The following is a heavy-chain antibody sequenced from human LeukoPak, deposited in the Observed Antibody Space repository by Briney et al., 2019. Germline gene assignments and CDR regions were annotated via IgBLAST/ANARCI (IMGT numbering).Heavy chain of an antibody. J-gene: IGHJ4*02. V-gene: IGHV3-30*18. CDR3: AKSIFGDC. Sequence: GRSLRLSCAASGFTFSSYGMHWVRQAPGKGLEWVAVISYDGSNKYYADSVKGRFTISRDNSKNTLYLQMNSLRAEDTAVYYCAKSIFGDCWGQGTLVTVSS. CDR1: GFTFSSYG. D-gene: IGHD3-3*01. CDR2: ISYDGSNK.